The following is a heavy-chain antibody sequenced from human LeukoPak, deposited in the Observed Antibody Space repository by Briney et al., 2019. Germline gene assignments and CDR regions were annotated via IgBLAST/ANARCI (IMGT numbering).Heavy chain of an antibody. D-gene: IGHD3-10*01. CDR2: IYTSGST. V-gene: IGHV4-61*02. CDR1: GGSISSGSYY. J-gene: IGHJ4*02. CDR3: ARESRNPLWFGELLSFFDY. Sequence: PSETLSLTCTVSGGSISSGSYYWSWIRQPAGKGLEWIGRIYTSGSTNYNPSLKSRVTISVDTSKNQFSLKLSSVTAADTAVYYCARESRNPLWFGELLSFFDYWGQGTLVTVSS.